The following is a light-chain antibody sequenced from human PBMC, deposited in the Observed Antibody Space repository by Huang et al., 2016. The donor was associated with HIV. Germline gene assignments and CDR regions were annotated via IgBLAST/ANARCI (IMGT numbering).Light chain of an antibody. Sequence: EIVLTQSPATLSLSPGERATLSCRASQSVGSYLVWDQQNPGQAPRLLIYDASNRATGIPVRVSVSGSGTYFTLTISSREAEDSAVYYCQQRSNWPPITFGPGTKVDIK. CDR3: QQRSNWPPIT. J-gene: IGKJ3*01. CDR2: DAS. CDR1: QSVGSY. V-gene: IGKV3-11*01.